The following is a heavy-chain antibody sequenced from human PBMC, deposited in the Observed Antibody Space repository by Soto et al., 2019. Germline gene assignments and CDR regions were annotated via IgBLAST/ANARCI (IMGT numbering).Heavy chain of an antibody. J-gene: IGHJ4*02. Sequence: QVQLVESGGGVVQPGRSLRLSCAASGFTFSIYSMHWVRQAPGKGLEWVAVLSYDVSNKFYADSVKGRFTISRDNSKNTLYLQMNSLRAEDTAVYYCVREQVTGYYNVIGYWGQGTLVTVSS. D-gene: IGHD3-9*01. V-gene: IGHV3-30*04. CDR2: LSYDVSNK. CDR1: GFTFSIYS. CDR3: VREQVTGYYNVIGY.